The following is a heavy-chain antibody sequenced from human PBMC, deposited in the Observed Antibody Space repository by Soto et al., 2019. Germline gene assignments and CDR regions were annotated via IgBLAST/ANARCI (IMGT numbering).Heavy chain of an antibody. CDR2: IIHIFGTA. J-gene: IGHJ4*02. D-gene: IGHD1-26*01. CDR1: GGTFSSYS. V-gene: IGHV1-69*01. Sequence: QVQLVQSGAEVKKPGSSVKVSCKASGGTFSSYSINWLRQAPGQGLEWMGEIIHIFGTANYAQKFQGRVTITAAESTSTAYMELSSLRSEDTAVYYCARDGGRHSGGIDYWGQGTLVTVSS. CDR3: ARDGGRHSGGIDY.